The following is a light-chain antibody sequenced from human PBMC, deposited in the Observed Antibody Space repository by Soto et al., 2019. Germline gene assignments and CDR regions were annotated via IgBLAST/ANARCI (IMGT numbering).Light chain of an antibody. J-gene: IGKJ2*01. CDR3: QQRSNWPRT. V-gene: IGKV3-11*01. CDR1: QSVSSY. Sequence: EIVLTQSPAALSLSPGDTATLSCRASQSVSSYLAWYQQKPGQAPRLLIYDASNRATGIPARFSGSGSGTDFTLTIGSLEPEDFAVYYCQQRSNWPRTFGQGTKVESN. CDR2: DAS.